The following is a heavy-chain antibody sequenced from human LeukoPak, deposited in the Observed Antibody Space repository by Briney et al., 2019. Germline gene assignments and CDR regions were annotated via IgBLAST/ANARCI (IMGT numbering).Heavy chain of an antibody. CDR2: VSAYNGNT. J-gene: IGHJ4*02. D-gene: IGHD3-9*01. V-gene: IGHV1-18*01. Sequence: ASVKVSCKASGYTFTSYGISWVRKPQGKGLEGMGWVSAYNGNTNYAQKLQGRVTMTTDTSTSTAYMELRSLRSDDTAVYYCARDWDDILTGDYWGREPWSSSPQ. CDR3: ARDWDDILTGDY. CDR1: GYTFTSYG.